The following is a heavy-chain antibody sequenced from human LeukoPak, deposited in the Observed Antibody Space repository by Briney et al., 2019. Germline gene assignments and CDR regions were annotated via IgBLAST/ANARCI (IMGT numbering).Heavy chain of an antibody. D-gene: IGHD2-15*01. Sequence: SVKVSCKASGGTFSSYAISWVRQAPGQGLEWMGGIIPIFGTANYAQKFQGRVTITKDESTSTAYMELSSLRSEDTAVYYCARGRAADHYYYYMDVWGKGTTVTVSS. V-gene: IGHV1-69*05. CDR1: GGTFSSYA. CDR3: ARGRAADHYYYYMDV. CDR2: IIPIFGTA. J-gene: IGHJ6*03.